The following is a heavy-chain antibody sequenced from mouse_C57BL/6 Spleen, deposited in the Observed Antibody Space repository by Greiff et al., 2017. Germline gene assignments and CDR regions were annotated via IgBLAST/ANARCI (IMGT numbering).Heavy chain of an antibody. D-gene: IGHD1-1*01. V-gene: IGHV3-6*01. Sequence: EVQRVESGPGLVKPSQSLSLTCSVTGYSITSGYYWNWIRQFPGNKLEWMGYISYDGSNNYNPSLKNRISITRDTSKNQFFLKLNSVTTEDTATYYCARENYGSSYRFAYWGQGTLVTVSA. CDR3: ARENYGSSYRFAY. J-gene: IGHJ3*01. CDR1: GYSITSGYY. CDR2: ISYDGSN.